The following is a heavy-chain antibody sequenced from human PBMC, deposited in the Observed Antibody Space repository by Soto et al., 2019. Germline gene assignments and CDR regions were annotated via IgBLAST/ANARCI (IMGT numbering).Heavy chain of an antibody. Sequence: QVQLQESGPGLVKPSETLSLTCTVSGGSISSYYWCWIRQPPGKGLEWIGYIYYSGSTNFNPSLKSRVTISVDTSKNQFSLKLSSVTAADTAVYYCARLGMAGPVNWFDPWGQGTLVTVSS. CDR3: ARLGMAGPVNWFDP. J-gene: IGHJ5*02. D-gene: IGHD1-26*01. V-gene: IGHV4-59*08. CDR2: IYYSGST. CDR1: GGSISSYY.